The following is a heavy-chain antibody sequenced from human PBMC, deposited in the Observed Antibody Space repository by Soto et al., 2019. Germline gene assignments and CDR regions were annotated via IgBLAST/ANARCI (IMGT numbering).Heavy chain of an antibody. D-gene: IGHD2-15*01. CDR3: ARTAVVAAPDLRPPTVRFDP. J-gene: IGHJ5*02. CDR1: GGSISSYY. V-gene: IGHV4-59*01. Sequence: QVQLQESGPGLVKPSETLSLTCTVSGGSISSYYWSWIRQPPGKGLEWIGYIYYSGSTNYNPSLKSRVTISVDTSKNQFSLKLSSVTAADTAVYYCARTAVVAAPDLRPPTVRFDPWGQGTLVTVSS. CDR2: IYYSGST.